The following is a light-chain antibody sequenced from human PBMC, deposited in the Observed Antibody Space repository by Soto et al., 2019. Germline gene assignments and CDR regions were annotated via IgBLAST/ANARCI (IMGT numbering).Light chain of an antibody. V-gene: IGLV1-51*01. CDR2: DNN. Sequence: QSVLTQPASLSAAPGQRVTISCSGSTSNIGNNYVLWYRQLPGAAPKLLIYDNNDRPSGIPDRFSGSKSGTSATLVITGLQTGDEAVYFCATGDDNLSTWVFGGGTQLTVL. CDR1: TSNIGNNY. J-gene: IGLJ3*02. CDR3: ATGDDNLSTWV.